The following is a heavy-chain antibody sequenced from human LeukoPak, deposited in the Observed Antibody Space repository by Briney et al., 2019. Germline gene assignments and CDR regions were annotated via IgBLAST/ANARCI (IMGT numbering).Heavy chain of an antibody. D-gene: IGHD6-19*01. Sequence: SETLSLTCTVFGGSISSSSHYWGWIRQPPGEGLEWIGSIYFSGSTYYSPSLKSRVTISVEPSTNQFSLKLSSVTAADTAVYFCARHQWLGPFDSWGQGTLVTVSS. J-gene: IGHJ4*01. CDR1: GGSISSSSHY. V-gene: IGHV4-39*01. CDR2: IYFSGST. CDR3: ARHQWLGPFDS.